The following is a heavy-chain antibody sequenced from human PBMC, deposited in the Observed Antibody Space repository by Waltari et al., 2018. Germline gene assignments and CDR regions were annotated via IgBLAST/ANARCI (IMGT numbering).Heavy chain of an antibody. CDR1: GFTLSSYW. Sequence: EVQLVESGGGLVQPGGSLRLSCAASGFTLSSYWMSWVRQAPGKGRELVANIKKDGSEEYYVDSVRGRFTISRDNAKNSLYLQMNSLRPEDTAVYYCARDQWFAFDIWGQGTMVTVSS. CDR3: ARDQWFAFDI. V-gene: IGHV3-7*01. J-gene: IGHJ3*02. D-gene: IGHD3-22*01. CDR2: IKKDGSEE.